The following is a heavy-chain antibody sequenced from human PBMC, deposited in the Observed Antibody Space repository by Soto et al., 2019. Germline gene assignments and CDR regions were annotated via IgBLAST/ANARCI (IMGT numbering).Heavy chain of an antibody. Sequence: ASVKVSCKVSGYTLTELSMHWVRQAPGKGLEWMGGFDLEEGETIYAQKFQGRVTMTEDTSTDTAYMELSSLRSEDTAVYYCARADYDFWSGYYFSDYYYGMDVWGQGTTVTVSS. CDR2: FDLEEGET. D-gene: IGHD3-3*01. CDR1: GYTLTELS. CDR3: ARADYDFWSGYYFSDYYYGMDV. V-gene: IGHV1-24*01. J-gene: IGHJ6*02.